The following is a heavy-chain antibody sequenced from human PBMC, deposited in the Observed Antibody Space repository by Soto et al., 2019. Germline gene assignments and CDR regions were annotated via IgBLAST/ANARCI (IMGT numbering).Heavy chain of an antibody. D-gene: IGHD3-22*01. Sequence: EVQLVESGGGLVQPGGSLTLSCAASGFTFSSYGMHWVRQAPGKGLVWVARIKSDVSGTIYADSVKGRLTISRDNARNTLYLQMNSRRAEDTAVYFCARGDGDYYDGNGYLGRHWGQGTLVTVSS. CDR1: GFTFSSYG. CDR3: ARGDGDYYDGNGYLGRH. J-gene: IGHJ4*02. CDR2: IKSDVSGT. V-gene: IGHV3-74*01.